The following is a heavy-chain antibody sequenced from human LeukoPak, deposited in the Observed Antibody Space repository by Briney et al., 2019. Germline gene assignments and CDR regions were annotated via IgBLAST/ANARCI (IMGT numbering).Heavy chain of an antibody. CDR2: IRSNGNSYAT. D-gene: IGHD1-26*01. J-gene: IGHJ4*02. CDR3: TRLRVGATEDFDY. CDR1: GFTFSGSA. V-gene: IGHV3-73*01. Sequence: PGGSLRLSCAASGFTFSGSAMHWVRQASGKGLEWVGRIRSNGNSYATAYAASVKGKFTIYKDDSKNTAYLQMNSLKTEDTAVYYCTRLRVGATEDFDYWGQGTLVTVSS.